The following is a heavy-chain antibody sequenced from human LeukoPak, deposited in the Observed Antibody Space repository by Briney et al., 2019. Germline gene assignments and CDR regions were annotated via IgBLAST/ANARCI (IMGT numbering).Heavy chain of an antibody. CDR1: GFTFSSYA. CDR2: INGRGGST. D-gene: IGHD2-8*02. CDR3: AKGPLVTFDI. V-gene: IGHV3-23*01. Sequence: GGSLRLFCAACGFTFSSYAMSWVRQAPGEGLVWVSGINGRGGSTYYADSVKGRFTISNVHSKSPLYLQMNNLRVEDTAVYHCAKGPLVTFDIWGQGTMVTVSS. J-gene: IGHJ3*02.